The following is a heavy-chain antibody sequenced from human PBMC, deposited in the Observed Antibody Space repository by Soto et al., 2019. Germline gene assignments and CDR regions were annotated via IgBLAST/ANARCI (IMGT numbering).Heavy chain of an antibody. CDR1: GGTFSSYA. J-gene: IGHJ3*02. CDR3: ARDNGQRDYYDSSVDAFDI. D-gene: IGHD3-22*01. CDR2: IIPIFSTP. V-gene: IGHV1-69*13. Sequence: SVKVSCKASGGTFSSYAISWVRQPPGQGLEWVGGIIPIFSTPSYAQKFPGGVTIPADESTSTPYVEVSSLXYEDTAVYYCARDNGQRDYYDSSVDAFDIWGQGTMVTV.